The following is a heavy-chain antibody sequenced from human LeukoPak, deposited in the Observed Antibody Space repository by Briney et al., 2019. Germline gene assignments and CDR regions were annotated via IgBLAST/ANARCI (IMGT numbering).Heavy chain of an antibody. CDR1: GFTFSSYW. D-gene: IGHD5-18*01. Sequence: GGSLRLSCAASGFTFSSYWMSWVRQAPGKGLEWVANIKQDGSEKYYVDSVKGRFTISRDNAKNSLYLQMSSLRAEDTAVYYCAREGTALFYGMDVWGQGTTVTVSS. J-gene: IGHJ6*02. CDR2: IKQDGSEK. CDR3: AREGTALFYGMDV. V-gene: IGHV3-7*01.